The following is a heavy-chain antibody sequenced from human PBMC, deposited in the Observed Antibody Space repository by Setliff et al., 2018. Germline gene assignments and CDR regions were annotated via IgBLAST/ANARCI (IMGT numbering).Heavy chain of an antibody. V-gene: IGHV4-39*07. CDR1: GGPVTRTTTF. Sequence: PSETLSLTCTVSGGPVTRTTTFWGWVRQTPGKGLEWIGSTYDSGSTYYNPSLNSRVTISEDTSKNQFSLKLTSVTAADAAVYYCARAAVTSGARADYFDNWGLGTLVTVSS. CDR2: TYDSGST. CDR3: ARAAVTSGARADYFDN. J-gene: IGHJ4*02. D-gene: IGHD4-17*01.